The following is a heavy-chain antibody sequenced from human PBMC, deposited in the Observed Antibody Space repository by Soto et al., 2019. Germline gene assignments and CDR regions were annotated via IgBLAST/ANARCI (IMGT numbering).Heavy chain of an antibody. V-gene: IGHV4-39*01. CDR1: GGSISSSSYF. CDR3: VRNPGYGLYYFDY. Sequence: SETLSLTCTVSGGSISSSSYFWGWIRQPPGKGLEWIGSIYYSGSTYYNPSLKSRVTISVDTSKSQFSLKLSSVTAADTAVYYCVRNPGYGLYYFDYWGQGTLVTVSS. D-gene: IGHD5-18*01. CDR2: IYYSGST. J-gene: IGHJ4*02.